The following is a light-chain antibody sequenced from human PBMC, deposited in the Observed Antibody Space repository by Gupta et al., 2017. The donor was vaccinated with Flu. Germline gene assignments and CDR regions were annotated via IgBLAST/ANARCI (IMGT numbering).Light chain of an antibody. V-gene: IGKV4-1*01. Sequence: IVMTPSPDSLAVSLGERATINCKSSQSVLYSSDNKNYLAWHQQKPGQPPKLLIYWASTRESGVPDRFSASGSGTDFTLTISSLQAEDVAVYYCQQYYSTPRTFGQGTKVEI. CDR1: QSVLYSSDNKNY. CDR2: WAS. J-gene: IGKJ1*01. CDR3: QQYYSTPRT.